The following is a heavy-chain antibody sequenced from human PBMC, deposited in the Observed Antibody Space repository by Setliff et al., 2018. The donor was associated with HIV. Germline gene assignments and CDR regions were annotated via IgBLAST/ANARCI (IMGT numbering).Heavy chain of an antibody. Sequence: GGSLRLSCAASGFTFSSYGMHWVRQAPGKGLEWVGRIKSKTDGGTTDYAAPVKGRFTISRDDSKNTLYLQMNSLKTEDTAVYYCTTVLIWFGEFTDYWGQGTLVTVSS. CDR3: TTVLIWFGEFTDY. CDR2: IKSKTDGGTT. D-gene: IGHD3-10*01. J-gene: IGHJ4*02. V-gene: IGHV3-15*01. CDR1: GFTFSSYG.